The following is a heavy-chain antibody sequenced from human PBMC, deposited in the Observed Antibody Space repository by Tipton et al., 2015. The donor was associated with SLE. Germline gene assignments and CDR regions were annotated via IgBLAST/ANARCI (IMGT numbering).Heavy chain of an antibody. CDR3: ARERPLCITSFGVVKGYFDS. J-gene: IGHJ4*02. V-gene: IGHV4-31*03. Sequence: TLSLTCTVSSGSINSGGFYWSWIRQHPGKALAWIGYIYYTGTTYYNPSLKSRPTISIDTSKNQFSLRLSSVTAADTAVYYCARERPLCITSFGVVKGYFDSWGQGSMVTLSS. CDR2: IYYTGTT. CDR1: SGSINSGGFY. D-gene: IGHD3-3*01.